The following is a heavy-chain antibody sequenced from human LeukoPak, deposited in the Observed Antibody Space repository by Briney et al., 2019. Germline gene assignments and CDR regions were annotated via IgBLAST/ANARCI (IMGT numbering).Heavy chain of an antibody. Sequence: GGSLRLSCAVSGFTFSDQYMDWVRQAPGKGLEWVGHIRKKPNSYTTEYAASVRGRFTISRDDSKSSMSLDMNSLTPEDTAVYYCTRVSPLAYFFDFWGQGTLVTVSS. V-gene: IGHV3-72*01. CDR3: TRVSPLAYFFDF. J-gene: IGHJ4*02. CDR1: GFTFSDQY. CDR2: IRKKPNSYTT. D-gene: IGHD5/OR15-5a*01.